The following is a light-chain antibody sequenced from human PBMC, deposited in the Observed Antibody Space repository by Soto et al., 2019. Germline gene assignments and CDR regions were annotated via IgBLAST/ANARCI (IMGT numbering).Light chain of an antibody. CDR1: QGIRSW. CDR3: QQSDTFPAT. J-gene: IGKJ4*01. V-gene: IGKV1D-12*01. CDR2: SAS. Sequence: DIQMTQSPSSVSASVGDRVTITCRASQGIRSWLAWYQQKPGKAPKLLISSASSLQSGVPSRFSGSGSGTDFTLTISGLQPEDFGTYYCQQSDTFPATFGGGTRVEIK.